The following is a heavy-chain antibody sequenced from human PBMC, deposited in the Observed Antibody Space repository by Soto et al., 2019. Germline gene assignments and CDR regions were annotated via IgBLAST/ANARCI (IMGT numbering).Heavy chain of an antibody. CDR1: GGDFSNYA. V-gene: IGHV1-69*13. D-gene: IGHD2-2*01. J-gene: IGHJ6*02. Sequence: ASVKVSCKSSGGDFSNYAISWVRQAPGQGLEWMGGIIPIFGTPNYAPRFQGRLTIIADESTSTAHMELSNLRSDDTAVYYCARGGGVKLHATHYYGMDVWGQGTTVTVSS. CDR3: ARGGGVKLHATHYYGMDV. CDR2: IIPIFGTP.